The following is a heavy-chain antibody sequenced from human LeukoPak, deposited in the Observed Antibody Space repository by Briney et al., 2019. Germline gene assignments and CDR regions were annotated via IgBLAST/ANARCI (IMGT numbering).Heavy chain of an antibody. CDR2: IRSKANSYAT. J-gene: IGHJ3*02. Sequence: GGSLRLSCAASGFTFTNAWMNWVRQASGKGLEWVGRIRSKANSYATAYAASVKGRLTISRDDSKNTAYLQMNSLKTEDTAVYYCTIVNYDILSRAFDIWGQGTMVTVSS. CDR3: TIVNYDILSRAFDI. D-gene: IGHD3-9*01. CDR1: GFTFTNAW. V-gene: IGHV3-73*01.